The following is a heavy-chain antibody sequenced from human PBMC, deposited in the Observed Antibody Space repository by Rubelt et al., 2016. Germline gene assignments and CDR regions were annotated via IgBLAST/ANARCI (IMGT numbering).Heavy chain of an antibody. J-gene: IGHJ4*02. Sequence: GGSLRLSCAASGFTFSSYWMSWVRQAPGKGLEWVANIKQDGSEKFYVDSLKGRFTISRDNAENSLYLHMNSLRAEDTAIYYCAKGLGSGWGLDYWGQGTLVTVSS. CDR1: GFTFSSYW. D-gene: IGHD6-19*01. V-gene: IGHV3-7*05. CDR2: IKQDGSEK. CDR3: AKGLGSGWGLDY.